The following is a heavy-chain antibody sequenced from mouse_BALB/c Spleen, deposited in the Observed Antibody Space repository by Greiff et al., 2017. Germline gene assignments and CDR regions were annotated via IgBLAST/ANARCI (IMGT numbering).Heavy chain of an antibody. CDR3: ARSGSYFDY. V-gene: IGHV5-6-3*01. CDR1: GFTFSSYG. CDR2: INSNGGST. Sequence: EVQLQESGGGLVQPGGSLKLSCAASGFTFSSYGMSWVRQTPDKRLELVATINSNGGSTYYPDSVKGRFTISRDNAKNTLYLQMSSLKSEDTAMYYCARSGSYFDYWGQGTTLTVSS. D-gene: IGHD4-1*01. J-gene: IGHJ2*01.